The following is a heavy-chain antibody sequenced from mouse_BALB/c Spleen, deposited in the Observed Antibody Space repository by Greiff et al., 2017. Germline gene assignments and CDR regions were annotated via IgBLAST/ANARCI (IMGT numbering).Heavy chain of an antibody. CDR1: GYSITSDYA. D-gene: IGHD2-2*01. V-gene: IGHV3-2*02. CDR3: ASQIYYGYDWFAY. J-gene: IGHJ3*01. Sequence: DVKLQESGPGLVKPSQSLSLTCTVTGYSITSDYAWNWIRQFPGNKLEWMGYISYSGSTSYNPSLKSRISITRDTSKNQFFLQLNSVTTEDTATYYCASQIYYGYDWFAYWGQGTLVTVSA. CDR2: ISYSGST.